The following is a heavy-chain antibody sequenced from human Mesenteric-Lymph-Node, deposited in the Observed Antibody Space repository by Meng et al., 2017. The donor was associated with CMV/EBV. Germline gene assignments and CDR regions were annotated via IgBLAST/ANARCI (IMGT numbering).Heavy chain of an antibody. CDR1: GFTFSSYS. CDR3: ARASSGSYIDAFDI. J-gene: IGHJ3*02. V-gene: IGHV3-21*01. CDR2: ISSSSSYI. Sequence: GESLKISCAASGFTFSSYSMNWVRQAPGKGLEWVSSISSSSSYIYYADSVKGRFTISRDNAKNSLYLQMNRLRAEDTAVYYCARASSGSYIDAFDIWGEGTMVTVSS. D-gene: IGHD1-26*01.